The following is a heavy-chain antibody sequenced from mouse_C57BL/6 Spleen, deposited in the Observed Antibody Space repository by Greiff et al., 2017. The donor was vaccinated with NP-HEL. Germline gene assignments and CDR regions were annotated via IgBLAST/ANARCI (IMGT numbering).Heavy chain of an antibody. Sequence: EVQLMESGGGLVQPGGSMKLSCVASGFTFSNYWMNWVRQSPEKGLEWVAQIRLKSDNYATHYAESVKGRFTISRDDSKSSVYLQMNNLRAEDTGIYYCTGIYDYDLFAYWGQGTLVTVSA. CDR2: IRLKSDNYAT. CDR1: GFTFSNYW. D-gene: IGHD2-4*01. CDR3: TGIYDYDLFAY. J-gene: IGHJ3*01. V-gene: IGHV6-3*01.